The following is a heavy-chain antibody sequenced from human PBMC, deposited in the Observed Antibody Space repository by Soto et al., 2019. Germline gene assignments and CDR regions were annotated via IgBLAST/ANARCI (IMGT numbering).Heavy chain of an antibody. D-gene: IGHD2-15*01. J-gene: IGHJ3*02. CDR1: GGSISSSSYY. CDR3: ARRRPEVVAATDAFDI. CDR2: IYYSGST. Sequence: QLQLQESGPGLVKPSETLSLTCTVSGGSISSSSYYWGWIRQPPGKGLEWIGSIYYSGSTYYNPSLKSRVTISVDTSKNQFSLKLSSVTAADTAVYYCARRRPEVVAATDAFDIWGQGTMVTVSS. V-gene: IGHV4-39*01.